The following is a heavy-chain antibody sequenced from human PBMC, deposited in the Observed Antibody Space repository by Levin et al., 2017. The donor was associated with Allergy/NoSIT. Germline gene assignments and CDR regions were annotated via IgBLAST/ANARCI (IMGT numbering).Heavy chain of an antibody. V-gene: IGHV3-15*01. CDR3: TTPLYDSSGYFY. CDR2: IKSKTDGGTT. CDR1: GFTFSNAW. Sequence: GGSLRLSCAASGFTFSNAWMSWVRQAPGKGLEWVGRIKSKTDGGTTDYAAPVKGRFTISRDDSKNTLYLQMNSLKTEDTAVYYCTTPLYDSSGYFYWGQGTLVTVSS. J-gene: IGHJ4*02. D-gene: IGHD3-22*01.